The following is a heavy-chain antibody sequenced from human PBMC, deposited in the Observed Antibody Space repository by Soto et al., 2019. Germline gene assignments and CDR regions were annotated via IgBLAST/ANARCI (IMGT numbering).Heavy chain of an antibody. J-gene: IGHJ5*02. CDR1: GFTFSGYS. Sequence: EVQLVESGGGLVQPGGSLRLSCAASGFTFSGYSRNWVGQAPGKGLEWVSYISSSISTIYYADSVKGRFTISRDNAKNSRYLQMNSLRAEDTAVYYCAREEGLLNWFDPWGQGTLVTVSS. V-gene: IGHV3-48*01. CDR3: AREEGLLNWFDP. CDR2: ISSSISTI. D-gene: IGHD1-26*01.